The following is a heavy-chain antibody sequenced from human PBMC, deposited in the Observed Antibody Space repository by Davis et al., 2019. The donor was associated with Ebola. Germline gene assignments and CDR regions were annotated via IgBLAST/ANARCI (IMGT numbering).Heavy chain of an antibody. J-gene: IGHJ3*02. CDR1: GFTFSSYS. Sequence: PGGSLRLSCAASGFTFSSYSMNWVRQAPGKGLEWVSYISSSSSTIYYADSVKGRFTISRDNAKNSLYLQMNSLRAEDTAVYYCAKVKKGYENGAFDIWGQGTMVTVSS. D-gene: IGHD5-18*01. CDR2: ISSSSSTI. V-gene: IGHV3-48*04. CDR3: AKVKKGYENGAFDI.